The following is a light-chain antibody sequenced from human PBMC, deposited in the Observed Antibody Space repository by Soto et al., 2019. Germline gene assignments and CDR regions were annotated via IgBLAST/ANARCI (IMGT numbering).Light chain of an antibody. Sequence: EVVLTQSPATLSLSPGERATLSCRASQSIGRYLGWYQQKPDQAPRLLIYDASNRATGIPARFSGSGSGTDFTLTISSLEAGDFAFYYCQQHSAWPPAFGGGTKVEIK. CDR1: QSIGRY. CDR2: DAS. V-gene: IGKV3-11*01. CDR3: QQHSAWPPA. J-gene: IGKJ4*01.